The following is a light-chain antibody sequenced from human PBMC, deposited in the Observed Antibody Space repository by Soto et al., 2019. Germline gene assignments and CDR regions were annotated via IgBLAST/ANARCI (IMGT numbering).Light chain of an antibody. CDR1: QSVSSY. V-gene: IGKV3-11*01. CDR3: QQYNLYPWT. J-gene: IGKJ1*01. Sequence: EIVLTQSPATLSLSPGERATLSCRASQSVSSYLAWYQQKPGQAPRLLIYDASNRATGIPARFSGSGSGTEFTLTISSLQPDDSATYYCQQYNLYPWTFGQGTKVDIK. CDR2: DAS.